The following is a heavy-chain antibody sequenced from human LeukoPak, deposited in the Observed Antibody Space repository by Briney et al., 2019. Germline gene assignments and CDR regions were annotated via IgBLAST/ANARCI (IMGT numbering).Heavy chain of an antibody. D-gene: IGHD4-17*01. Sequence: ASVKVSCKASGYTFTSYGISWVRQSPGQGLEWMGWISAYNGNTNYAQKLQGRVTVTTDTSTSTAYMELRSLRSDDTAVYYCARVGTYTYGDYYFDYWGQGTLVTVSS. J-gene: IGHJ4*02. CDR2: ISAYNGNT. CDR3: ARVGTYTYGDYYFDY. CDR1: GYTFTSYG. V-gene: IGHV1-18*01.